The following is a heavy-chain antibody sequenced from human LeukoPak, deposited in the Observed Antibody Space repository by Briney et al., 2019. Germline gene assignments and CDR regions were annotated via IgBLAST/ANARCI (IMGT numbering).Heavy chain of an antibody. CDR1: GGTFSSYA. CDR2: IIPIFGTA. D-gene: IGHD5-18*01. J-gene: IGHJ6*03. CDR3: ARGYSYGYYYYYMDV. V-gene: IGHV1-69*05. Sequence: SVKVSCKASGGTFSSYAISWVRQAPGQGLEWMGGIIPIFGTANYAQKFQGRVTITTDESTSTAYMELSSLRSEDTAVYYCARGYSYGYYYYYMDVWGKGTTVTVSS.